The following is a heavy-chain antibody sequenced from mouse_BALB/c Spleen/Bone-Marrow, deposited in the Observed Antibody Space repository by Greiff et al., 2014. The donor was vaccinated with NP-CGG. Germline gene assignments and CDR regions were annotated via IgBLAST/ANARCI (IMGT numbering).Heavy chain of an antibody. CDR3: ARTYFDD. V-gene: IGHV1S81*02. CDR2: INPSNGRT. Sequence: QVPLQQSGAELVKPGASVKLSCKASGYTFTSYWMHWVKQRPGQDLEWIGEINPSNGRTNYNEKFKSKATLTVDKSSSTAYMQLSSLTSEDSAVYYCARTYFDDWGKGTTLTVSS. J-gene: IGHJ2*01. CDR1: GYTFTSYW.